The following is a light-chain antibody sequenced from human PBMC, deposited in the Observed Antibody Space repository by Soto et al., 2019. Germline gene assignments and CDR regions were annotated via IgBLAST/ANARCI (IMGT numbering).Light chain of an antibody. CDR3: LQDHGFPLT. CDR1: QDLRDD. CDR2: AAS. J-gene: IGKJ4*01. Sequence: AIQMTQSPSSLSASVGDRVTITCRATQDLRDDLGWYQQKPGKAPKLLIYAASSLQSEVPSRFSGSGSGTDFTLTISSLQPEDFATYFCLQDHGFPLTFGGGTKVEIK. V-gene: IGKV1-6*01.